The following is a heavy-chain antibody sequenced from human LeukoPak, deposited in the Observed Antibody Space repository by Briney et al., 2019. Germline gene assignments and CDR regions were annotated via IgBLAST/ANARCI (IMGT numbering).Heavy chain of an antibody. D-gene: IGHD6-13*01. CDR1: GFTFSSYS. CDR2: ISSSSSYI. CDR3: AREIAAAGPYYYGTDV. V-gene: IGHV3-21*01. J-gene: IGHJ6*02. Sequence: GGSLRLSCAASGFTFSSYSMNWVRQAPGKGLEWVSSISSSSSYIYYADSVKGRFTISRDNAKNSLYLQMNSLRAEDTAVYYCAREIAAAGPYYYGTDVWGQGTTVTVSS.